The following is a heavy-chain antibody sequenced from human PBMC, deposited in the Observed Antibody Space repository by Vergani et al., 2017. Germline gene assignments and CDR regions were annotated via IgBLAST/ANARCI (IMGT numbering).Heavy chain of an antibody. CDR3: ARDGRIDAEGTELDY. V-gene: IGHV3-33*01. CDR2: IHYDGSHE. J-gene: IGHJ4*02. CDR1: GFSFSSFG. Sequence: QVQLVESGGGVVQPGRSPRLSCAASGFSFSSFGFHWVRQAPGKGLEWVAFIHYDGSHEYYIDSVKGRFTISRDNSKNTLILQMNGLRAEDTAVYYCARDGRIDAEGTELDYWGQGARVTVSS. D-gene: IGHD1-14*01.